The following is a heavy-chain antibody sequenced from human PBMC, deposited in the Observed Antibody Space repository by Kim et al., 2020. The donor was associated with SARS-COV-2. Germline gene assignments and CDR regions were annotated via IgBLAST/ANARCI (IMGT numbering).Heavy chain of an antibody. CDR3: AKGASGYQYYFDY. D-gene: IGHD3-22*01. J-gene: IGHJ4*02. Sequence: YADSVKGRFTTSRGNSKNTLYLQMNSLRAEDTAVYYCAKGASGYQYYFDYWGQRTLVTVSS. V-gene: IGHV3-30*02.